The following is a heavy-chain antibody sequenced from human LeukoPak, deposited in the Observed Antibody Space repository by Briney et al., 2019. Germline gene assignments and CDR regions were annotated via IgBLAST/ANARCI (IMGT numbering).Heavy chain of an antibody. CDR2: IKEDGSEK. Sequence: GRSLRLSCAASGFAFSSYWMSWVRQAPGKGLEWVANIKEDGSEKYYVDSVKGRFIISRDNAKNSLYLQMNSLRADDTAVYYCARVRVATTGRYDALNLWGQGTMVTVSS. D-gene: IGHD5-12*01. V-gene: IGHV3-7*01. CDR3: ARVRVATTGRYDALNL. J-gene: IGHJ3*01. CDR1: GFAFSSYW.